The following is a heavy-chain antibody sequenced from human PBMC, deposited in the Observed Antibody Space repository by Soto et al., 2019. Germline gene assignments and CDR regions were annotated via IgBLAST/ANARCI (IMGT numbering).Heavy chain of an antibody. J-gene: IGHJ6*03. CDR2: ISYDGSNK. Sequence: QVQLVESGGGVVQPGRSLRLSCAASGFTFSSYGMHWVRQAPGKGLEWVAVISYDGSNKYYADYVKGRFTISRDNSKNTMYMKMNSLRAEDTAVYYCAKSLRAGRHENYYYSYYSLVVWGKGTTLTVSS. CDR3: AKSLRAGRHENYYYSYYSLVV. D-gene: IGHD3-10*01. CDR1: GFTFSSYG. V-gene: IGHV3-30*18.